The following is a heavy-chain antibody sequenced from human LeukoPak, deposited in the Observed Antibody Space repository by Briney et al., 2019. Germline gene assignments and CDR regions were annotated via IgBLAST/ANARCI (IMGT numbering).Heavy chain of an antibody. V-gene: IGHV1-46*01. CDR3: AYGDDNNWLDS. D-gene: IGHD4-17*01. J-gene: IGHJ5*01. CDR2: MNPIVGAT. Sequence: ASVTVSCTAPGNTFTSQYLHWVRQAPGQRLEWMGMMNPIVGATHYAQNFQGRATMTRDTSTNTVYMEVSSLRPEDTAVYYCAYGDDNNWLDSWGQGTLVSVSS. CDR1: GNTFTSQY.